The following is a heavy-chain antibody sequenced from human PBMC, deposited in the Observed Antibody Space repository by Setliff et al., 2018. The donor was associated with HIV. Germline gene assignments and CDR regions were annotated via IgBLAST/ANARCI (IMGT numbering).Heavy chain of an antibody. CDR3: ARGLADPWFFYDNSGLNPFNY. D-gene: IGHD3-22*01. CDR1: GFIFRQYG. V-gene: IGHV3-7*03. Sequence: PGGSLRLSCTVSGFIFRQYGMHWVRQVPGKGLDCVAFIGHDGNKKYYVGSVKGRFTISRDNAKSSLYLQMNNLTVEDTAVYYCARGLADPWFFYDNSGLNPFNYWGQGAQVTVSS. J-gene: IGHJ4*02. CDR2: IGHDGNKK.